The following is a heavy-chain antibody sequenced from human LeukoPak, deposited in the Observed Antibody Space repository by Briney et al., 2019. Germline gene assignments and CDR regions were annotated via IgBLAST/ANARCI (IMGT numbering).Heavy chain of an antibody. CDR3: ERQQQLVLAGAFDI. CDR1: GGTFSSYA. V-gene: IGHV1-69*13. CDR2: IIPIFGTA. J-gene: IGHJ3*02. Sequence: SVKVSCTASGGTFSSYAISWVRQAPGQGLEWMGGIIPIFGTANYAQKFQGRVTITADESTSTAYMELSSLRSEDTAVYYCERQQQLVLAGAFDIWGQGTMVTVSS. D-gene: IGHD6-13*01.